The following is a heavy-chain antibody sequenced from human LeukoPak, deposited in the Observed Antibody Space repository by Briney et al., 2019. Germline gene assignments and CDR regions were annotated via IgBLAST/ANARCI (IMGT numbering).Heavy chain of an antibody. Sequence: ASVKVSRKASGYTFTGYYMHWVRQAPPQGLEWMGRINPNSGGTNYAQKFQGRVTMTRDTFISTAYMELSRLRSDDTAVYYCARDSSSGWYYFDYWGQGTLVTVSS. D-gene: IGHD6-19*01. J-gene: IGHJ4*02. CDR2: INPNSGGT. CDR1: GYTFTGYY. V-gene: IGHV1-2*06. CDR3: ARDSSSGWYYFDY.